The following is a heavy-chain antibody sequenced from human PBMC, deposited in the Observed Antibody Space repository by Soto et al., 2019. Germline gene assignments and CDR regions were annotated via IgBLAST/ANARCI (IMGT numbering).Heavy chain of an antibody. V-gene: IGHV3-33*01. CDR3: AREGAARKLDY. J-gene: IGHJ4*02. CDR2: IWYDGSNK. CDR1: GFTFSSYG. D-gene: IGHD6-6*01. Sequence: AGGALRLSCAAAGFTFSSYGMHWGRQAPGKGLEWVAVIWYDGSNKYYADSVKGRFTISRDNSKNTLYLQMNSLRAEDTAVEDCAREGAARKLDYWGQGTLVTVYS.